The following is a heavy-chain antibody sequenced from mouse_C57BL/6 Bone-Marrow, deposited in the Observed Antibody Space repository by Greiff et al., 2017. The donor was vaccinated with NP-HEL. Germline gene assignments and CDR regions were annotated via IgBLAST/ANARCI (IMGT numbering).Heavy chain of an antibody. CDR1: GYTFTSYG. J-gene: IGHJ1*03. CDR3: ASEGTWERYFDF. Sequence: VQLQQSGAELVRPGSSVKLSCKTSGYTFTSYGINWVKQRPGQGLEWIGYIYIGNGYTEYNEKFKGKSTLTLDKSSSTAYMKLSSLTSEDSAIYFGASEGTWERYFDFWGTGTTVTVSA. D-gene: IGHD4-1*01. CDR2: IYIGNGYT. V-gene: IGHV1-58*01.